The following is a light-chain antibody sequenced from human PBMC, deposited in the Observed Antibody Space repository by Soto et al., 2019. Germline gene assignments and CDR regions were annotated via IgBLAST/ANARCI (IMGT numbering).Light chain of an antibody. CDR3: ATWDDSLNGVV. CDR2: SSN. Sequence: QSVLTQPPSVSGTPGQRVIISCSGSSSNIGSNAVNWYQQLPGTAPKLLMASSNQRPSGVPDRFSGPKSGTSASLAISGRQSEDEADYYCATWDDSLNGVVFGGGTKVTVL. J-gene: IGLJ2*01. V-gene: IGLV1-44*01. CDR1: SSNIGSNA.